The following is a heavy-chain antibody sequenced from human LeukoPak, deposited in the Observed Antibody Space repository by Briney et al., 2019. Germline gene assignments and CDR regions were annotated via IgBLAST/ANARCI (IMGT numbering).Heavy chain of an antibody. CDR3: ARDYPTSGIVTIFDY. CDR2: ITVSGGST. V-gene: IGHV3-23*01. J-gene: IGHJ4*02. Sequence: QTGGSQRLSCASSGFTFNNYAMTWVRQAPGKGLEWVSSITVSGGSTYCADSVKGRFTISRDNSKNTLYLQMSGLRAKDTAVYYCARDYPTSGIVTIFDYWGQGTLVTVSS. CDR1: GFTFNNYA. D-gene: IGHD1-1*01.